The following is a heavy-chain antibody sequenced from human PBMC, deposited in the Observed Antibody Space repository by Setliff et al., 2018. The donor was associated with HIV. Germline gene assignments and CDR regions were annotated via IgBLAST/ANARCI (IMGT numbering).Heavy chain of an antibody. CDR1: GYTFTSYD. D-gene: IGHD4-4*01. J-gene: IGHJ4*02. CDR2: MNPNSGNT. CDR3: VKEYHTEVTDTRVANYFDY. V-gene: IGHV1-8*01. Sequence: VASVKVSCKASGYTFTSYDINWVRQATGQGLEWMGWMNPNSGNTGYVQKFQDRVTMTSDTSTSTVYMELRSLRSEDTAIYYCVKEYHTEVTDTRVANYFDYWGQGTLVTVSS.